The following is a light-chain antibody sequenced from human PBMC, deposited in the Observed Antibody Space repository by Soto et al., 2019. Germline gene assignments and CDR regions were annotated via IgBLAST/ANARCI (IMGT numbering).Light chain of an antibody. CDR3: QQSYRLPPTWT. CDR1: RSTSSY. V-gene: IGKV1-39*01. Sequence: DIQMTQSPSSLSASVGDSVTITCRASRSTSSYLNWYQQKPGKAPKLLIYAASSLQSGVPSRFSGSGSGTEFTLTISSLQPEEFATYYCQQSYRLPPTWTFGQGTKV. CDR2: AAS. J-gene: IGKJ1*01.